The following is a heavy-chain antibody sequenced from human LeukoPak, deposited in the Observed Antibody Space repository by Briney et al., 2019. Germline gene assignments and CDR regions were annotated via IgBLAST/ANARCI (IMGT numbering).Heavy chain of an antibody. CDR3: ARVVAVAGTFPDS. D-gene: IGHD6-19*01. V-gene: IGHV4-39*07. Sequence: SETLSLTCIVSGASISNSGHYWGRIRQPPGKGLEWIGNIYYTGTTYYAPSLKSRVTISIDTSKSQFSLKVSSVTAADTAVYYCARVVAVAGTFPDSWGQGTLVTVSS. J-gene: IGHJ4*02. CDR1: GASISNSGHY. CDR2: IYYTGTT.